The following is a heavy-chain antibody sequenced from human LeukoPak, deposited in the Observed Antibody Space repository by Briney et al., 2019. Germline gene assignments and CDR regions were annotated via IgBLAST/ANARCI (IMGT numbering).Heavy chain of an antibody. J-gene: IGHJ3*02. V-gene: IGHV1-2*02. CDR3: ARGEAGSYRDLRRPFDM. D-gene: IGHD1-26*01. CDR2: INPNSGGT. CDR1: GYTFTDYY. Sequence: GASVKVSCKASGYTFTDYYMHWVRQAPGQGLEWMGWINPNSGGTNYAQKLQGRVTMTTDTSTSTAYMELRSLRSDDTAVYYCARGEAGSYRDLRRPFDMWGQGTMVTVSS.